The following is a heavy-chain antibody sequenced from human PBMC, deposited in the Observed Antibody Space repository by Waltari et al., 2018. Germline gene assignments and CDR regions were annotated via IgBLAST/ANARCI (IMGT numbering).Heavy chain of an antibody. V-gene: IGHV4-38-2*02. J-gene: IGHJ2*01. CDR2: IYHSGST. Sequence: QVQLQESGPGLVKPSETLSLTCAVSGYSISSGYYWGWIRTHPWQGLEWIGSIYHSGSTYYNPSLKSRVTISVDTSKNQFSLKLSSVTAADTAVYYCARDPGGLYSSGWFAKNWYFDLWGRGTLVTVSS. CDR3: ARDPGGLYSSGWFAKNWYFDL. CDR1: GYSISSGYY. D-gene: IGHD6-19*01.